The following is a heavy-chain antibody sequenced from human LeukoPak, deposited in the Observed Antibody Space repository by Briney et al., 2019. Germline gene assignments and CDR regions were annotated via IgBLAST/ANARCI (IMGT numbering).Heavy chain of an antibody. CDR3: ARSAAGTYY. CDR2: ISSSGSYT. D-gene: IGHD1-1*01. J-gene: IGHJ4*02. CDR1: GFTFSSYN. Sequence: GGSLRLSCAASGFTFSSYNMNWVRQAPGKGLEWVSSISSSGSYTYYADSVKGRFTISRDNAKNSLYLQVNSLRAEDTAVYYCARSAAGTYYWGQGTLVTVSS. V-gene: IGHV3-21*01.